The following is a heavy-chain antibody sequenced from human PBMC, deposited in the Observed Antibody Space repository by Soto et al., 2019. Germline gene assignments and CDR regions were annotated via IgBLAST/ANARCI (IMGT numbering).Heavy chain of an antibody. V-gene: IGHV3-53*01. CDR1: GFTVSSNY. D-gene: IGHD5-18*01. Sequence: GSLRLSCAASGFTVSSNYMSWVRQAPGKGLEWVSVIYSGGSTYYADSVKGRFTISRDNSKNTLYLQMNSLRAEDTAVYYCARGAGRGYSANAFDIWGQGTMVTVSS. CDR2: IYSGGST. CDR3: ARGAGRGYSANAFDI. J-gene: IGHJ3*02.